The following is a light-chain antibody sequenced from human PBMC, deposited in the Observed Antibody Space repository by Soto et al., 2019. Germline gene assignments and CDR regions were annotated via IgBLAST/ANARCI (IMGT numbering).Light chain of an antibody. CDR3: AAWDDSLNGQV. CDR1: SSNIGSNT. CDR2: SNN. V-gene: IGLV1-44*01. J-gene: IGLJ2*01. Sequence: QSVLTQPPSASGTPGQRVTISCSGSSSNIGSNTVNWYQQFPGTAPKLLIYSNNQRPSGVPDRFSGSKSGTSASLAISGLQSEDEADYYCAAWDDSLNGQVFGGGIKVTVL.